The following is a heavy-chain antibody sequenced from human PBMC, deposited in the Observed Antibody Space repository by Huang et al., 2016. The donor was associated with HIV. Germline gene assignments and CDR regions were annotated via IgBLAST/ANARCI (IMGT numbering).Heavy chain of an antibody. CDR1: TATFNAYW. Sequence: LVESGGGVVQPGGSRRLSCAGSTATFNAYWMSWVRQRQGQGLEWVGNIKQEGSERYYMDSVEGRFNISRDNVKKLLFLEMNNLRVADTAVYYCATKASAMDIWGQGTTVIVSS. D-gene: IGHD1-7*01. J-gene: IGHJ6*02. V-gene: IGHV3-7*01. CDR3: ATKASAMDI. CDR2: IKQEGSER.